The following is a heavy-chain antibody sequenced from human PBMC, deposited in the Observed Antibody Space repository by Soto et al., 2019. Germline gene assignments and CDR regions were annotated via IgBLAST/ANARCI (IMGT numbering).Heavy chain of an antibody. J-gene: IGHJ3*02. CDR3: TIGSWSGEVFDI. CDR2: IIPMLGIR. CDR1: GGTCSTYS. V-gene: IGHV1-69*02. D-gene: IGHD2-21*01. Sequence: QVQLVQSGAEVKKPGSSVKVSCKDSGGTCSTYSMFWVRQAPGQGLEWMGRIIPMLGIRNYAQRFQDRVTITADKSTATAHMELSSLRSEDTALYHCTIGSWSGEVFDIWGQGTMVTVS.